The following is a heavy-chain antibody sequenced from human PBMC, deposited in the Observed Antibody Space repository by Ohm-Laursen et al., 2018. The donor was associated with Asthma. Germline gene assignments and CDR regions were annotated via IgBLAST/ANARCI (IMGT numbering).Heavy chain of an antibody. J-gene: IGHJ5*02. V-gene: IGHV4-4*03. CDR1: GGSINNYW. D-gene: IGHD6-19*01. CDR3: ARSTGWYRLDL. CDR2: ISHSGAA. Sequence: PGTLSLTCVLSGGSINNYWWSWVRQPPGKGLEWIGEISHSGAASFNPSLTSRVTISLDKSKIHFSLELTSVTAADTAVYYCARSTGWYRLDLWGQGTLVTVSS.